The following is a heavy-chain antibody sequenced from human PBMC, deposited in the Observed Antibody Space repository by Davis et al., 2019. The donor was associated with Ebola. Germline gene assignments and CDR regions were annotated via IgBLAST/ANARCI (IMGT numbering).Heavy chain of an antibody. J-gene: IGHJ4*02. CDR1: GGSFSGYY. Sequence: SETLSLTCAVYGGSFSGYYWSWIRQPPGKGLEWIGEINHSRSTNYNPSLKSRVTISVDTSKNQFSLKLSSVTAADTAVYYCAGGRFLEWLFDYWGQGTLVTVSS. CDR3: AGGRFLEWLFDY. CDR2: INHSRST. V-gene: IGHV4-34*01. D-gene: IGHD3-3*01.